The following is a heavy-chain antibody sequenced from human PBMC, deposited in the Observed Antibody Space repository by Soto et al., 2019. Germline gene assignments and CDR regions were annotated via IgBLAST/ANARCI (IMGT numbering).Heavy chain of an antibody. CDR2: ISYDGSNK. V-gene: IGHV3-30*03. CDR3: ARGMSYYYYGMDV. J-gene: IGHJ6*02. Sequence: VQLVESGGGVVQPGRSLRLSCAASGFTFSSYGMHWVRQAPGKGLEWVAVISYDGSNKYYADSVKGRFTISRDNSKNTLYLQMNSLRAEDTAVYYCARGMSYYYYGMDVWGQGTTVTVSS. D-gene: IGHD6-13*01. CDR1: GFTFSSYG.